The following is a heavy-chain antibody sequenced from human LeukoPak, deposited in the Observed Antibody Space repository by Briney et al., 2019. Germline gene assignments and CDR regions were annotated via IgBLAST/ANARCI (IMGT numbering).Heavy chain of an antibody. Sequence: PGESLKISCKGSGYSFTSYWIAWVRQMPGKGLEWMGIIYPGDSDIRYSPSFRGQVTISADKSISTAYLQWGSLKASDTAVYYCARLASGSYYYYYYYMDVWGKGTTVTVSS. CDR1: GYSFTSYW. CDR3: ARLASGSYYYYYYYMDV. J-gene: IGHJ6*03. D-gene: IGHD3-10*01. V-gene: IGHV5-51*01. CDR2: IYPGDSDI.